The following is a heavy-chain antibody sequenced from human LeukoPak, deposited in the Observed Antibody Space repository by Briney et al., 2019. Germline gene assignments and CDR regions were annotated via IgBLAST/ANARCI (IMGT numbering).Heavy chain of an antibody. J-gene: IGHJ3*02. CDR1: GYSFTDYG. CDR2: ISTYNGNT. D-gene: IGHD3-3*01. CDR3: ARVSGVYYDLWSGRGSGVFDI. Sequence: ASVQVSCKASGYSFTDYGINWVRQAPRQALEWMGWISTYNGNTNYAQKLQGRVTMTTDTSTSTAYMELRSLRSDDTAVYYCARVSGVYYDLWSGRGSGVFDIWGQETMVTVSS. V-gene: IGHV1-18*04.